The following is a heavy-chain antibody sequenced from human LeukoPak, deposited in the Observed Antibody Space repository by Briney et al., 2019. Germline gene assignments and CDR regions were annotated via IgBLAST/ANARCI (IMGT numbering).Heavy chain of an antibody. J-gene: IGHJ4*02. V-gene: IGHV3-23*01. D-gene: IGHD4-17*01. CDR1: GFTFNNYA. CDR2: ISGGGETT. Sequence: GGSLRLSCAASGFTFNNYAMNWVRQAPGKGLEWVSSISGGGETTYYADSAKGRFTISRDNSQNTLYLQMNSLRAEDTAAYYCARDCADYVGYFFFDYWGQGTLVTVSS. CDR3: ARDCADYVGYFFFDY.